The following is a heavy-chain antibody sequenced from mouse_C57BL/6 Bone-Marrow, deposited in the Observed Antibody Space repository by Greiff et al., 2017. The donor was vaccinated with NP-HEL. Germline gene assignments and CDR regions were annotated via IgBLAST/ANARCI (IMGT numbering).Heavy chain of an antibody. CDR3: ARLPYGYFDY. V-gene: IGHV5-6*01. Sequence: EVHLVESGGDLVKPGGSLKLSCAASGFTFSSYGMSWVRQTPDKRLEWVATISSGGSYTYYPDSVKGRFTISRDNAKNTLYLQMSSLKSEDTAMYYCARLPYGYFDYWGQGTTLTVSS. CDR1: GFTFSSYG. J-gene: IGHJ2*01. D-gene: IGHD1-1*02. CDR2: ISSGGSYT.